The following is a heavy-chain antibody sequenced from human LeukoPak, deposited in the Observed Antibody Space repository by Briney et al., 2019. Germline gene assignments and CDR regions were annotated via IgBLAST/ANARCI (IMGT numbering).Heavy chain of an antibody. CDR3: ARYHCSSTSCYSEVSFDY. V-gene: IGHV3-30*02. D-gene: IGHD2-2*01. CDR2: IRDDGSKK. CDR1: GFTFSTYG. Sequence: PGGXLRLSCAASGFTFSTYGMHWVRQAPGKGLEGVAFIRDDGSKKYYADSVKGGFTISRDNSKSTLYLQMNSLRAEDTAVYYCARYHCSSTSCYSEVSFDYWGQGTLVTVSS. J-gene: IGHJ4*02.